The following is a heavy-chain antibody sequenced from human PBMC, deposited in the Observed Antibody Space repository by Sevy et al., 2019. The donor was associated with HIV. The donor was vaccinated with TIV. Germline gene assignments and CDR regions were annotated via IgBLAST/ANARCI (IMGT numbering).Heavy chain of an antibody. CDR2: IYPGDSDT. D-gene: IGHD3-22*01. CDR3: ARIRYYYDSSGLPVNFDY. Sequence: GESLKISCKGSGYSFTSYWIGWVRQMPGKGLEWMGIIYPGDSDTRYSPSFQGQVTISADKSIGTAYLQWSSLKASDTAMYYCARIRYYYDSSGLPVNFDYWGQGTLVTVSS. V-gene: IGHV5-51*01. CDR1: GYSFTSYW. J-gene: IGHJ4*02.